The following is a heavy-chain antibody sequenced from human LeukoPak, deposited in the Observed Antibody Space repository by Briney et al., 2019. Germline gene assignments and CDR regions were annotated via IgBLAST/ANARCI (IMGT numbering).Heavy chain of an antibody. V-gene: IGHV1-2*02. Sequence: ASVKVSCKASGYTFTGYYMHWVRQAPGQGVEWMGWINPNSGGTKYAQKFQGRVTMTRDTYISTAYMELSRLRSDDTAVYYCARENCSSTSCSWFDPWGQGTLVTVSS. CDR3: ARENCSSTSCSWFDP. CDR1: GYTFTGYY. CDR2: INPNSGGT. D-gene: IGHD2-2*01. J-gene: IGHJ5*02.